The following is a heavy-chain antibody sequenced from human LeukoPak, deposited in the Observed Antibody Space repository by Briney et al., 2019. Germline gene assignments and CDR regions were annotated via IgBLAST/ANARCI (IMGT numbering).Heavy chain of an antibody. Sequence: PGRSLRLSCAASGFTFSSYGMHWVRQAPGKGLEWVAVIWYDGSNKYYADSVKGRFTISRDNSKNTLCLQMNSLRAEDTAVYYCARDRWGAFDIWGQGTMVTVSS. D-gene: IGHD3-16*01. CDR3: ARDRWGAFDI. J-gene: IGHJ3*02. CDR1: GFTFSSYG. CDR2: IWYDGSNK. V-gene: IGHV3-33*01.